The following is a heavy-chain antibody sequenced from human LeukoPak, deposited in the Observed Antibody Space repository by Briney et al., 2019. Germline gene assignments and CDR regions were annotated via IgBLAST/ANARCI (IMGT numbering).Heavy chain of an antibody. V-gene: IGHV3-7*03. CDR3: ARAPQISYQYYYYYYYMDV. J-gene: IGHJ6*03. CDR2: IKQDGSEK. Sequence: GGSLRLSCAASGFTFSTYEMSWVRQAPGKGLEWVAYIKQDGSEKYYVDSVKGRFTISRDNAKNSLYLQVNSLRAEDTAVYYCARAPQISYQYYYYYYYMDVWGKGTTVTVSS. D-gene: IGHD1-26*01. CDR1: GFTFSTYE.